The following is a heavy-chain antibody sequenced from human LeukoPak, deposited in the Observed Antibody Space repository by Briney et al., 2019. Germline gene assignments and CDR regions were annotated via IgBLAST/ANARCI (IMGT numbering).Heavy chain of an antibody. D-gene: IGHD4/OR15-4a*01. CDR2: IYSDNT. Sequence: GGSLRLSYTVSGFTVSSNSMSWVRRAPGKGLEWVSFIYSDNTHYSDSVKGRFTISRDNSKNTLYLQMNSLRAEDTAVYYCARRAGAYSHPYDYWGQGTLVTVSS. CDR1: GFTVSSNS. V-gene: IGHV3-53*01. J-gene: IGHJ4*02. CDR3: ARRAGAYSHPYDY.